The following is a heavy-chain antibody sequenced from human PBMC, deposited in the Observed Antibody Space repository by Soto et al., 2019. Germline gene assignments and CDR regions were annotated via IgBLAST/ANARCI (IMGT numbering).Heavy chain of an antibody. D-gene: IGHD2-2*01. V-gene: IGHV1-69*13. CDR3: ARHDCISSSCYYYYYYGMDV. CDR1: GGTFSSYA. CDR2: IIPIFDTA. J-gene: IGHJ6*02. Sequence: SVKVSCKASGGTFSSYAISWVRQAPGQGLEWMGGIIPIFDTANYAQKFQGRVTITADECTSTAYMELSSLRSEDTAVYYCARHDCISSSCYYYYYYGMDVWGQGTTVTVSS.